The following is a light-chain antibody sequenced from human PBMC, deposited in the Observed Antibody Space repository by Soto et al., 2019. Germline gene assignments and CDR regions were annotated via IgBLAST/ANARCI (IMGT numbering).Light chain of an antibody. CDR2: EGS. CDR1: SSDVGSYNL. J-gene: IGLJ7*01. Sequence: QSALTQPASVSGSPGQSITISCTGTSSDVGSYNLVSWYKQHPGKAPKLMIYEGSKRPSGVSNRFSGSKSGNTASLTISGLQAEDEADYYCCSYAGSAVFGGGTQLTVL. V-gene: IGLV2-23*01. CDR3: CSYAGSAV.